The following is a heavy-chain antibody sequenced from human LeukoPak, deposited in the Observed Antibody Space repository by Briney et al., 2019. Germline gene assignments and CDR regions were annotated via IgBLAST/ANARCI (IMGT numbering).Heavy chain of an antibody. Sequence: PSQTLSLTCTVSGGSISSGGYYWSWIRQHPGKGLEWIGYIYYSGSTYYNPSLKGRVTISVDTSKNQFSLKLSSVTAADTAVYYCAFTVGATKGAFAFDIWGQGTMVTVSS. J-gene: IGHJ3*02. CDR2: IYYSGST. D-gene: IGHD1-26*01. CDR1: GGSISSGGYY. V-gene: IGHV4-31*03. CDR3: AFTVGATKGAFAFDI.